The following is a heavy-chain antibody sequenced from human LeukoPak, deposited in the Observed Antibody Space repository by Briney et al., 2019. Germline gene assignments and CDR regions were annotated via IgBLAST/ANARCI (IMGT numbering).Heavy chain of an antibody. CDR2: ISYDGSNK. Sequence: PGGSLRLSCAASGFTFSSYAMHWVRQAPGKGLEWVAVISYDGSNKYYADSVKGRFTISRDNSKNTLYLQMNSLRSEDTAVYYCARDLHLIGQLVLDYYYYYGMDVWGQGTTVTVSS. V-gene: IGHV3-30-3*01. D-gene: IGHD6-13*01. CDR3: ARDLHLIGQLVLDYYYYYGMDV. CDR1: GFTFSSYA. J-gene: IGHJ6*02.